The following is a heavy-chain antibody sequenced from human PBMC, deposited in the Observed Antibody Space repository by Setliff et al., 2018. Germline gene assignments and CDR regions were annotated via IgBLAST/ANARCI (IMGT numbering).Heavy chain of an antibody. Sequence: GGSLRLSCVASEFTFSRYFMTWVRQAPGKGLEWIASISGSGGDTDSADSMKGRFTISRDNSKNTLYLQMNSLRPEDTSIYYCATSTIITYYFDSWGQGTLVTVSS. V-gene: IGHV3-23*01. D-gene: IGHD3-22*01. CDR2: ISGSGGDT. CDR1: EFTFSRYF. CDR3: ATSTIITYYFDS. J-gene: IGHJ4*02.